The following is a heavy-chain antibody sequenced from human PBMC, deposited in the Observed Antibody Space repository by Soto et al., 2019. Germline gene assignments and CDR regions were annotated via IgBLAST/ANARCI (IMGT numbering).Heavy chain of an antibody. CDR1: GFTFSSYG. V-gene: IGHV3-30*18. CDR3: AKEGLSYSPRVRGRGYGMDV. CDR2: ISYDGSNK. D-gene: IGHD3-10*01. J-gene: IGHJ6*02. Sequence: QVQLVESGGGVVQPGRSLRLSCAASGFTFSSYGRHWVRQAPGRGLEWVAVISYDGSNKYYADPVKGRFTISRDNSKNTLYLQMNSLRAEDTAVYYCAKEGLSYSPRVRGRGYGMDVWGQGTTVTVSS.